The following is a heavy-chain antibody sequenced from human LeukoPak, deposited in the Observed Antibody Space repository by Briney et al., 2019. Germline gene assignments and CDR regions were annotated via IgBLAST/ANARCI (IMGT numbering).Heavy chain of an antibody. CDR3: ARGYCSGGTCSENHYHYFGMDV. CDR2: IYYSGSI. CDR1: GGSMSSYY. Sequence: SETLSLTCTVSGGSMSSYYWSWIRQPPGKGLEWIGYIYYSGSINYNPSLKSRVTISVETSKNQFSLKLSSVTAADTAVYYCARGYCSGGTCSENHYHYFGMDVWGQGTTVTVSS. D-gene: IGHD2-15*01. V-gene: IGHV4-59*01. J-gene: IGHJ6*02.